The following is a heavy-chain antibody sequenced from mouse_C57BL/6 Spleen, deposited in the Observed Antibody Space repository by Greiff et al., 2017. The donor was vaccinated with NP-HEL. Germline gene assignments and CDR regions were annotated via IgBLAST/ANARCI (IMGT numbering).Heavy chain of an antibody. J-gene: IGHJ1*03. V-gene: IGHV5-17*01. Sequence: EVQLVESGGGLVKPGGSPKLSCAASGFTFSDYGMHWVRQAPEKGLEWVAYISSGSSTIYYADTVKGRFTISSDNAKNTLFLQMTSLRSEDTAMYYCASGYGSSPGYFDVWGTGTTVTVSS. CDR1: GFTFSDYG. CDR3: ASGYGSSPGYFDV. D-gene: IGHD1-1*01. CDR2: ISSGSSTI.